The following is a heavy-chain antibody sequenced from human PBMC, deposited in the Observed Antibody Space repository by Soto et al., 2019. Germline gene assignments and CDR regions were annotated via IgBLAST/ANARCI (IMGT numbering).Heavy chain of an antibody. Sequence: GGSLRLSSTASGFTFSNAWMNWVRQAPGKGLEWVGRIKSKTDGGTTDYAAPVKGRFTISRDDSKNTLYLQMNSLKTEDTAVYYCTTDSSGWYAYDAFDIWGQGTMVTVSS. CDR2: IKSKTDGGTT. V-gene: IGHV3-15*07. J-gene: IGHJ3*02. CDR1: GFTFSNAW. CDR3: TTDSSGWYAYDAFDI. D-gene: IGHD6-19*01.